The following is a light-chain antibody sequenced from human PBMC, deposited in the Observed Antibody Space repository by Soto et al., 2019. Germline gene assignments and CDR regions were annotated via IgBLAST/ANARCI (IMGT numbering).Light chain of an antibody. Sequence: QSALTQPASVSGSPGQSITISCTGTSSDVGGYNYVSWYQQYPGKAPKLIIYEVSNRPSGVSNRFSGSKSGNTAYLTLSGLQAEDEADYYCSSYARNSVLFGGGTKLTVL. J-gene: IGLJ2*01. CDR1: SSDVGGYNY. CDR2: EVS. V-gene: IGLV2-14*01. CDR3: SSYARNSVL.